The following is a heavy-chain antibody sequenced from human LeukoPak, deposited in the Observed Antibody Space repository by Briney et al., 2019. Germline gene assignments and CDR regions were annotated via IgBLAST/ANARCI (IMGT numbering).Heavy chain of an antibody. CDR2: ISGSGGST. CDR3: ARGLGEKYYYYGMDV. D-gene: IGHD4-17*01. Sequence: GGSLRLSCAASGFTFSSYAMSWVRQAPGKGLEWVSAISGSGGSTYYADSVKGRFTISRDNSKNTLYLQMNSLRAEDTAVYYCARGLGEKYYYYGMDVWGQGTTVTVSS. V-gene: IGHV3-23*01. CDR1: GFTFSSYA. J-gene: IGHJ6*02.